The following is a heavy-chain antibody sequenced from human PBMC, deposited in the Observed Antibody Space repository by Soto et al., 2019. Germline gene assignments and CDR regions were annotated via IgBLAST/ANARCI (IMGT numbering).Heavy chain of an antibody. CDR3: ARGGAAYYTFYFDY. CDR1: GYTFTTYG. CDR2: ISPYNGNT. V-gene: IGHV1-18*01. J-gene: IGHJ4*02. Sequence: QVQLVQSGDEVKKPGASVKVSCKASGYTFTTYGLSWLRQAPGQGLEWLGCISPYNGNTKYSQRIQGRVTMTTDTSTSTTYLELRSLRSDDTAVYYCARGGAAYYTFYFDYWGQGTLVTASS. D-gene: IGHD1-26*01.